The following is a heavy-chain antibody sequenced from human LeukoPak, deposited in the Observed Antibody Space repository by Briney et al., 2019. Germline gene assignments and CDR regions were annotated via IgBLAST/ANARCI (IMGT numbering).Heavy chain of an antibody. Sequence: SETLSLTCTVSGGSISSGSYYWSWIRQPAGKGLEWIGRIYTSGSTNYNPSLKSRVTISVDTSKNQFSLRLNSVTAADTAVYYCARIATYYDSSGSYLVYFDYWGQGTLVTVSS. CDR1: GGSISSGSYY. V-gene: IGHV4-61*02. CDR3: ARIATYYDSSGSYLVYFDY. D-gene: IGHD3-22*01. CDR2: IYTSGST. J-gene: IGHJ4*02.